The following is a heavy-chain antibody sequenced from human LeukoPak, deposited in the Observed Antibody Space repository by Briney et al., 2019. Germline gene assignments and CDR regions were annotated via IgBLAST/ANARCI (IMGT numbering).Heavy chain of an antibody. CDR3: ANRVPFDY. V-gene: IGHV3-48*03. CDR2: ISASGSTI. Sequence: GGSLRLSCAASGFTFSSYEMNWVRQAPGKGLEWVSYISASGSTINYADSVKGRFTISRDNAKNSLSLQMNSLRAEDTAVYYCANRVPFDYSGQGTLVTVSP. CDR1: GFTFSSYE. J-gene: IGHJ4*02. D-gene: IGHD1-14*01.